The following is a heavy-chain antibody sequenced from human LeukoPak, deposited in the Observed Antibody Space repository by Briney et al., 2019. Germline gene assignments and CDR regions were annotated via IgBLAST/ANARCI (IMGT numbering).Heavy chain of an antibody. CDR3: ATDPNGDYFGAFDN. J-gene: IGHJ3*02. V-gene: IGHV3-23*01. CDR2: IRGSGGTT. Sequence: GGSLGLSCVGSRFTFTTYAMTWVRQAPGKGLEWVSSIRGSGGTTLYADSVKGRFTISRDNSKNTLFLQMNSLRAEDTAVYYCATDPNGDYFGAFDNWGQGTMVTVSS. CDR1: RFTFTTYA. D-gene: IGHD4-17*01.